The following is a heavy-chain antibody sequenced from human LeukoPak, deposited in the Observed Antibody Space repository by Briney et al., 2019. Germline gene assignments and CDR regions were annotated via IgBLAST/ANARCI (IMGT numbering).Heavy chain of an antibody. D-gene: IGHD4-17*01. CDR1: GGTFGSYA. V-gene: IGHV1-69*13. Sequence: SVKVSCKASGGTFGSYAISWVRQAPGQGLEWMGGIIPIFGTANYAQKFQGRVTITADESTSTAYMELSSLRSEDTAVYYCARAYGDYSSPPTYFDYWGQGTLVTVSS. J-gene: IGHJ4*02. CDR2: IIPIFGTA. CDR3: ARAYGDYSSPPTYFDY.